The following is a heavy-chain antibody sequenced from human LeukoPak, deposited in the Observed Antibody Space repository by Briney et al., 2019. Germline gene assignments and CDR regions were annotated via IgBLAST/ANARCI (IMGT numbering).Heavy chain of an antibody. CDR1: GFTFSSYA. D-gene: IGHD1-1*01. Sequence: GGSLRLSCAASGFTFSSYAMHWVRQAPGKGLEWVANIKQDGSEKYYVDSVKGRFTISRDNAKNSLYLQMNSLRAEDTAVYYCARSRYRFDPWGQGTLVTVSS. J-gene: IGHJ5*02. CDR2: IKQDGSEK. CDR3: ARSRYRFDP. V-gene: IGHV3-7*01.